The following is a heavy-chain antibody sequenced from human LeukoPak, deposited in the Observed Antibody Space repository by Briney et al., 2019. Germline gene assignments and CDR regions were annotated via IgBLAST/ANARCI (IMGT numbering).Heavy chain of an antibody. D-gene: IGHD2-15*01. J-gene: IGHJ4*02. CDR3: ARDVGPY. Sequence: GGSLRLSCAASGFTFSGYAMHWVRQAPGKGLEYVSAISTTGGRTYYVNSVRGRFTISRDNSKNTLYLQMGSLRTEDTAVYYCARDVGPYWGQGTLVTVSS. V-gene: IGHV3-64*01. CDR1: GFTFSGYA. CDR2: ISTTGGRT.